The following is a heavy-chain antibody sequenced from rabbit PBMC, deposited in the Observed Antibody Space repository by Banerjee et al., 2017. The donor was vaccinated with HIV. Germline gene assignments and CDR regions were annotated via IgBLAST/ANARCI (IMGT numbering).Heavy chain of an antibody. J-gene: IGHJ4*01. CDR3: ARSFAGYAGYGYATAFNL. V-gene: IGHV1S45*01. CDR2: IYAGSSGST. D-gene: IGHD6-1*01. Sequence: QEQLVESGGDLVKPGASLTLSCKASGFSFSSSYWICWVRQAPGKGLEWIACIYAGSSGSTYYASWAKGRFTISKTSSTTVPLQMTSLTAADTATYFCARSFAGYAGYGYATAFNLWGQGTLVTVS. CDR1: GFSFSSSYW.